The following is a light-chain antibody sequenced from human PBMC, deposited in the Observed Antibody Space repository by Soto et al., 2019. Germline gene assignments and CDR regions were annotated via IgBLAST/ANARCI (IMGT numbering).Light chain of an antibody. J-gene: IGLJ3*02. Sequence: QSALTQPASVSGSPGQSITISCTGTSSDVGSYNLVSWYQQHPGKAPKLMLYEDNKRPSGVSNRFSGSKSGNTASLTISGVQAEDEADYYCCSYAGSTTWVFGGGTKVTVL. CDR1: SSDVGSYNL. V-gene: IGLV2-23*01. CDR3: CSYAGSTTWV. CDR2: EDN.